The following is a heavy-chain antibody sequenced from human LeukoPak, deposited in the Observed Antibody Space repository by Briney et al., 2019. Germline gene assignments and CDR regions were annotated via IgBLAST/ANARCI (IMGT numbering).Heavy chain of an antibody. Sequence: PGGSLRLSCVASGFAFSTFAINWVRQAPGKGLEWVSSISSSSTYIYYADSVQGRFTISRDNAKNSAYLQMNSLRAEDTAVYYCTRDGSGSGDYWGQGTLVTVSS. CDR1: GFAFSTFA. CDR2: ISSSSTYI. CDR3: TRDGSGSGDY. J-gene: IGHJ4*02. D-gene: IGHD2-15*01. V-gene: IGHV3-21*01.